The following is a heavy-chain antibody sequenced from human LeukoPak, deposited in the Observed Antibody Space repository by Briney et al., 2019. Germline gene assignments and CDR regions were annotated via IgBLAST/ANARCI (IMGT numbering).Heavy chain of an antibody. V-gene: IGHV3-48*04. CDR3: ARISLGASYWGGYNWFDP. CDR2: ISSSSSTI. CDR1: GFTFSSYS. J-gene: IGHJ5*02. D-gene: IGHD1-26*01. Sequence: PGGSLRLSCAASGFTFSSYSMNWVRQAPGKGLEWVSYISSSSSTIYYADSVKGRFTISRDNAKNSLYLQMNSLRAEDTAVYYCARISLGASYWGGYNWFDPWGQGTLVTVSS.